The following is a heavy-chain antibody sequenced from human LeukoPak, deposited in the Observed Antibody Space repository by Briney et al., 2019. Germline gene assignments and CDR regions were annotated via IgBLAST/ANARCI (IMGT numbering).Heavy chain of an antibody. CDR2: ISWNSGSI. CDR1: GFTFDDYA. J-gene: IGHJ6*02. D-gene: IGHD2-2*01. CDR3: AKDIGIVVVPAASRSDYYYGMDV. V-gene: IGHV3-9*01. Sequence: PGGSLRLSCAASGFTFDDYAMHGVRQAPGEGLEWGSGISWNSGSIGYAESVKGRFTISRDNAKNSLYLQMNSLRAEDTALNYCAKDIGIVVVPAASRSDYYYGMDVWGQGTTVTVSS.